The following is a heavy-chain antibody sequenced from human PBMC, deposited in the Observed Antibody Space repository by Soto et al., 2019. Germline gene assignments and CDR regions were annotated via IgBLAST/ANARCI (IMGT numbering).Heavy chain of an antibody. CDR2: ISKEGTFK. CDR3: VKGSLPGDYERNFDS. D-gene: IGHD4-17*01. J-gene: IGHJ4*02. CDR1: GFSFSDSN. Sequence: QVQLVESGGGVVQPGRSLRLSCAASGFSFSDSNMHWVRKAPGKGLQWVARISKEGTFKYYADSVKGRFTISRDNSENILYLQINSLSAEDTAVYFCVKGSLPGDYERNFDSWGQVILVTVSS. V-gene: IGHV3-30*18.